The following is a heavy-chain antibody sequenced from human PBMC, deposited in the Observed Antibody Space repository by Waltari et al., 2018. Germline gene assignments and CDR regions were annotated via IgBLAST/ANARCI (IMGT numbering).Heavy chain of an antibody. CDR2: ISGNGGST. V-gene: IGHV3-23*01. Sequence: EVQLLESGGGLVQPGGSLRLSCAASGFTFSSHAMSWVRPAPGKGLEWVAAISGNGGSTYYSDSVKGRFTITRDKSKNTLYLQMNSLRADDTAVYYCAKALNSSGWYRVAIGYWGQGTLVTVSS. D-gene: IGHD6-19*01. CDR1: GFTFSSHA. CDR3: AKALNSSGWYRVAIGY. J-gene: IGHJ4*02.